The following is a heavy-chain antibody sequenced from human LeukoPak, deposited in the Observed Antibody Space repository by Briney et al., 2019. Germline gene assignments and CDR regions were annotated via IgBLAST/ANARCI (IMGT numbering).Heavy chain of an antibody. J-gene: IGHJ4*02. Sequence: PSETLSLTCTVSGGSISSGDYYWSWIRQPPGKGLEWIGYIYYSGSTYYNPSLKSRVTISVDASKNQFSLKLSSVTAADTAVYYCAREDQNCTNGVCQLDYWGQGTLVTVSS. CDR3: AREDQNCTNGVCQLDY. CDR2: IYYSGST. CDR1: GGSISSGDYY. V-gene: IGHV4-30-4*01. D-gene: IGHD2-8*01.